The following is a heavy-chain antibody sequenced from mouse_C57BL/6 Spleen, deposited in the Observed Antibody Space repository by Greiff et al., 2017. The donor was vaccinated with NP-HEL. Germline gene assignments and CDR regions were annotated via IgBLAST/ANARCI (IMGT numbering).Heavy chain of an antibody. CDR3: ARGATVVAGDYFDY. V-gene: IGHV1-67*01. D-gene: IGHD1-1*01. CDR1: GYTFTDYA. J-gene: IGHJ2*01. Sequence: QVHVKQSGPELVRPGVSVKISCKGSGYTFTDYAMHWVKQSHAKSLEWIGVISTYYGDASYNQKFTDKATMTVDKSSSTAYMELARLTSEDSAVYYCARGATVVAGDYFDYWGQGTTLTVSS. CDR2: ISTYYGDA.